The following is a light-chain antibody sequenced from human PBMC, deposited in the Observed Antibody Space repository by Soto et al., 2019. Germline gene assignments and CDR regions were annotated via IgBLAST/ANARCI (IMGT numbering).Light chain of an antibody. CDR3: QQANSFPFP. V-gene: IGKV1-12*01. CDR1: QGISSW. J-gene: IGKJ5*01. CDR2: AAS. Sequence: DIQMTQSPSSVPASGGGRCTSTRRSSQGISSWLAWYQQKQGKXXKXXIYAASSLQSGVPSRFSGSGSGTDLTLTISCLKPEDGATDYCQQANSFPFPFSQGRRLEI.